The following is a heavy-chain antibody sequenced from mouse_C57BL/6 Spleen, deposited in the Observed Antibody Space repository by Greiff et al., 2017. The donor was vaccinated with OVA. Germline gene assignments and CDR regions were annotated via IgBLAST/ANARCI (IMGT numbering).Heavy chain of an antibody. D-gene: IGHD3-2*02. CDR1: GYTFTDYE. V-gene: IGHV1-15*01. Sequence: QVQLQQSGAELVRPGASVTLSCKASGYTFTDYEMRWVKQTPVHGLEWIGAIDPETGGTAYNQKFKGKAILTADKSSSTAYMELRSLTSEDSAVYYCTRGRLLGNYWGQGTTLTVSS. CDR2: IDPETGGT. J-gene: IGHJ2*01. CDR3: TRGRLLGNY.